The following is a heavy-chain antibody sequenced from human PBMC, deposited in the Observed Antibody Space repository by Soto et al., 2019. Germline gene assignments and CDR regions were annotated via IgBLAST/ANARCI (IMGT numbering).Heavy chain of an antibody. Sequence: GEALKVSCRASGYTCIRYWIGGVRQKPGKGLEWMGMIYTGDSDTRYSPSFQGQVTISADKSINTAYLQWSSLEASDTAVYYCARIIAASGTGFDYWGQGTLVTSPQ. CDR2: IYTGDSDT. CDR1: GYTCIRYW. J-gene: IGHJ4*02. CDR3: ARIIAASGTGFDY. D-gene: IGHD3-16*02. V-gene: IGHV5-51*01.